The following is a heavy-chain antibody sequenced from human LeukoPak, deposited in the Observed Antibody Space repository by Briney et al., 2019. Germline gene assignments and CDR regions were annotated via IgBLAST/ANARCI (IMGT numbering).Heavy chain of an antibody. V-gene: IGHV3-21*04. Sequence: PGGSLRLSCAASGFTFSSYSMNWVRQAPGKGLEWVSSISSSSSYIHYADSVKGRFTISRDNAKNSLYLQMNSLRAEDTAVYYCAKSNLWDGDLYDAYDVWGQGAMVTVSS. CDR3: AKSNLWDGDLYDAYDV. D-gene: IGHD3-16*01. CDR1: GFTFSSYS. CDR2: ISSSSSYI. J-gene: IGHJ3*01.